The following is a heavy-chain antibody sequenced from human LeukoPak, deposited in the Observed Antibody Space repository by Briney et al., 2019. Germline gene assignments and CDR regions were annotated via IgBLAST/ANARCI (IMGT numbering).Heavy chain of an antibody. V-gene: IGHV1-46*01. CDR1: GYTFTSYY. J-gene: IGHJ4*02. Sequence: ASVKVSCKASGYTFTSYYMHWVRQAPGQGLEWMGIINPSGGSTSYAQEFQGRVTMTRDMSTSTVYMELSSLRSDDTAVYYCARDRHGSGSYNDYWGQGTLVTVSS. CDR2: INPSGGST. CDR3: ARDRHGSGSYNDY. D-gene: IGHD3-10*01.